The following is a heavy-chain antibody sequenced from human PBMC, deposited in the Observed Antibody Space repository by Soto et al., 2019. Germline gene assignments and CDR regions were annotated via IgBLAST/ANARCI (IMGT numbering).Heavy chain of an antibody. Sequence: QITLKESGPTLVNPTQTLTLTCTFSGFSLSTSGVGVGWIRQPPGKALEWLALIYWNDDKRYSPSLKSRLTITKDTSKNQVVLTMTNMDPVDTATYYCAHSRPPYSSGWYGNYFDYWGQGTLVTVSS. CDR2: IYWNDDK. D-gene: IGHD6-19*01. V-gene: IGHV2-5*01. CDR1: GFSLSTSGVG. CDR3: AHSRPPYSSGWYGNYFDY. J-gene: IGHJ4*02.